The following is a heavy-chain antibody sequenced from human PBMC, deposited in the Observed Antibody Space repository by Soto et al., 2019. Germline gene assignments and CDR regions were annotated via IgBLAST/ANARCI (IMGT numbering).Heavy chain of an antibody. CDR2: ISVDGRDT. V-gene: IGHV3-74*03. Sequence: GGSLRLSCAASGFSLSDYWMHWVRQVPGKGLLWVSRISVDGRDTTYADSVKGRFTISRDNAKNTLYLQMDSLRAEDTAVYYCVRAPEQRHIDYWGHGSLVTVFS. J-gene: IGHJ4*01. CDR1: GFSLSDYW. D-gene: IGHD6-19*01. CDR3: VRAPEQRHIDY.